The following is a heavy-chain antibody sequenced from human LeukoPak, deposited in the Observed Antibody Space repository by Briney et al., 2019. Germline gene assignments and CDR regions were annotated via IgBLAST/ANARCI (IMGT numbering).Heavy chain of an antibody. CDR1: GFTFSNYW. CDR2: IKEDGGEK. V-gene: IGHV3-7*03. D-gene: IGHD3-22*01. CDR3: ARVGDSSGYYSFDY. J-gene: IGHJ4*02. Sequence: GGSLRLSCAASGFTFSNYWMTWFRQAPGKGLEWVANIKEDGGEKYYVDSVKGRFTISRDNAKNPLYLQMNSLRAEDTAVYYCARVGDSSGYYSFDYWGQGTLVTVSS.